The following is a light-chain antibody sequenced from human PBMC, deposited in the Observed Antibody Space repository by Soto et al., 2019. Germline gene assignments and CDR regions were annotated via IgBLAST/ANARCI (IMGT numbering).Light chain of an antibody. CDR2: EDS. CDR3: QQYNSWGT. Sequence: DIQMTQSPATLSASVEDRVTITCRASQSISRWLACYQQNPGKGPKLLIYEDSSLESGAPSSISGSGSGTEFTLTISSLQPDDFATYYCQQYNSWGTFGGGTTADNK. CDR1: QSISRW. J-gene: IGKJ4*01. V-gene: IGKV1-5*01.